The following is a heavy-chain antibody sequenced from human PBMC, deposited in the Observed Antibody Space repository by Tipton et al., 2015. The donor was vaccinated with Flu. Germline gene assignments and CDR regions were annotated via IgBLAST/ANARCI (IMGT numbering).Heavy chain of an antibody. CDR1: GFILSDYW. D-gene: IGHD2-2*01. Sequence: SLRLSCAASGFILSDYWMAWVRQAPGKGLEWVANINQDGSVIYYVDSVKGRFTISRDNAKNSPYLHMNSLRAEDTAVYYCTRKLVEYWGQGTLVTVSS. CDR2: INQDGSVI. J-gene: IGHJ4*02. V-gene: IGHV3-7*01. CDR3: TRKLVEY.